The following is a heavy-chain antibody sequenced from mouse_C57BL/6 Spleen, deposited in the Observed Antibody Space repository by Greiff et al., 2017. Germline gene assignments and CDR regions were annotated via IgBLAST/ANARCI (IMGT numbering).Heavy chain of an antibody. CDR3: ARKDYADGYFDY. CDR1: GYAFTNYL. V-gene: IGHV1-54*01. CDR2: INPGSGGT. J-gene: IGHJ2*01. Sequence: QVQLQQSGAELVRPGTSVKVSCKASGYAFTNYLIEWVKQRPGQGLEWFGVINPGSGGTNYNEKFKGKATLTADKSSSTAYMQLSSLTSEDSAVYFCARKDYADGYFDYWGQGTTLTVSS. D-gene: IGHD2-4*01.